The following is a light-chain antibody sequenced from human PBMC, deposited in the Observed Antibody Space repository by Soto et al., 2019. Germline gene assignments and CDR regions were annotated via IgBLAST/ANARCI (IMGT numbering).Light chain of an antibody. J-gene: IGKJ1*01. CDR2: KAS. CDR3: QQYNSYPWT. V-gene: IGKV1-5*03. Sequence: DVQMTQSPSTLYASVGDRVTITCRASQSISSWLAWYQQKPGKAPKLLIYKASTLESGVPSNFSGSGSGTEFTLTISSLQPEDFATYYCQQYNSYPWTFGQGTKV. CDR1: QSISSW.